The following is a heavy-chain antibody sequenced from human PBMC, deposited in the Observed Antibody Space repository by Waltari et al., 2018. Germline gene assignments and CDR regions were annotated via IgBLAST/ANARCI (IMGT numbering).Heavy chain of an antibody. D-gene: IGHD6-13*01. Sequence: QVQLQQWGAGLLKPSETLSLTCAVYGGSFSGYYWSWIRQPPGKGLELIGEINHSGSTNYNPSLKSRVTISVDTSKNQFSLKLSSVTAADTAVYYCARSSSSWYRNWFDPWGQGTLVTVSS. J-gene: IGHJ5*02. CDR1: GGSFSGYY. V-gene: IGHV4-34*01. CDR2: INHSGST. CDR3: ARSSSSWYRNWFDP.